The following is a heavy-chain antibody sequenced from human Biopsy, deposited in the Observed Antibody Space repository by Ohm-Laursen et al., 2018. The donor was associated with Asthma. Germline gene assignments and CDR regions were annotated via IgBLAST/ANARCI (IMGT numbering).Heavy chain of an antibody. V-gene: IGHV1-24*01. Sequence: SVKVSCKLSGYSLTDLSMHWVRQAPGQGLEWMGGHDPEEGGTVNARRFQGRVTMTEDTSTDTAYMELSSLSSDDTAVYYCASDFPKDYVRYNFEFWGQGTLVTVSS. CDR1: GYSLTDLS. J-gene: IGHJ4*02. CDR3: ASDFPKDYVRYNFEF. CDR2: HDPEEGGT. D-gene: IGHD4-17*01.